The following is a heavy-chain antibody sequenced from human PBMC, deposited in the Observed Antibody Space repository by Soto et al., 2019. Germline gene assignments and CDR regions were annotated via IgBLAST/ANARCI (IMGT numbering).Heavy chain of an antibody. CDR3: ARDASYTSSYYYFDY. D-gene: IGHD2-2*01. CDR1: GFTFSPYS. V-gene: IGHV3-21*01. J-gene: IGHJ4*02. CDR2: ISSSGTTI. Sequence: EVQLVESGGGLVKPGGSLRLSCAASGFTFSPYSMNWVRQAPGKGLEWVSSISSSGTTIYYADSVKGRFTISRDNANNSLYLQMNSLRAEDTAVYYCARDASYTSSYYYFDYWGQGTLVTVSS.